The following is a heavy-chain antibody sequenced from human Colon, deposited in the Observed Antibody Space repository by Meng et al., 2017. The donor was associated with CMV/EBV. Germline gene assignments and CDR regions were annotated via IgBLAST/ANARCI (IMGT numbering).Heavy chain of an antibody. CDR2: ISGDGGST. D-gene: IGHD3-10*01. V-gene: IGHV3-23*01. CDR3: AKAIYIIGLFDY. Sequence: GGSLRLSCAASGFTFSTYEMNWVRQAPGKGLEWVSSISGDGGSTFYADSVKGRFTISRDNSKNTVYLQMNSLRAEDTAEYYCAKAIYIIGLFDYWGQGTLVTVSS. J-gene: IGHJ4*02. CDR1: GFTFSTYE.